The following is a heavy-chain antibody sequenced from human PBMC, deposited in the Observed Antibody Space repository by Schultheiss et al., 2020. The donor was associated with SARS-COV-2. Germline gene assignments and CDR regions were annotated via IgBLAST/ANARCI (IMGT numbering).Heavy chain of an antibody. CDR1: GYTFTSYG. CDR3: ARGLPYSSSWYYGY. Sequence: ASVKVSCKASGYTFTSYGISWVRQAPGQGLEWMGWINPNSGGTNYAQKFQGRVTMTRDTSISTAYMELSRLRSDDTAVYYCARGLPYSSSWYYGYWGQGTLVTVSS. D-gene: IGHD6-13*01. CDR2: INPNSGGT. V-gene: IGHV1-2*02. J-gene: IGHJ4*02.